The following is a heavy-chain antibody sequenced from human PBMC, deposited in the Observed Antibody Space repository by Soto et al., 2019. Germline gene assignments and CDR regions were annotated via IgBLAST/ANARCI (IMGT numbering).Heavy chain of an antibody. D-gene: IGHD4-17*01. J-gene: IGHJ2*01. CDR2: INPSGGST. CDR1: GNTFTSNY. V-gene: IGHV1-46*03. Sequence: QVQLVQSGAEVKKPGASVKVSCKASGNTFTSNYLHWVRQAPGQGLEWMGIINPSGGSTSYAQSFKGGLTMTGDTSTSTVYMVLSSLRSEDTAVYYCASGYGDYVWYFDLWGRGTLVTVSS. CDR3: ASGYGDYVWYFDL.